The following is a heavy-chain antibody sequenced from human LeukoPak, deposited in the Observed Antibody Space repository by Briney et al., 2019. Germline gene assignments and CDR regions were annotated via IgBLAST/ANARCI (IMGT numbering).Heavy chain of an antibody. Sequence: GGSLRLSCAASGFTFDDCAMHWVRQAPGKGLEWVSGISWNSGSIGYADSVKGRFTISRDNAKNSLYLQMNSLRAEDTALYYCAKALAGNSGSYYRDAFDIWGQGTMVTVSS. V-gene: IGHV3-9*01. J-gene: IGHJ3*02. CDR2: ISWNSGSI. CDR3: AKALAGNSGSYYRDAFDI. CDR1: GFTFDDCA. D-gene: IGHD1-26*01.